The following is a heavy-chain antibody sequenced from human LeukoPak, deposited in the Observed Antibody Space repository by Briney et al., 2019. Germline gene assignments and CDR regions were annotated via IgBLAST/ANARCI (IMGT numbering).Heavy chain of an antibody. J-gene: IGHJ4*02. Sequence: GGSLRLSYAASGFTFSSYGMSWVRQAPGKGLEWVSGISGSGGSTNYADSVKGRFTISRDNSKNTLYLQMNSLRAEDTAVYYCAKDATFGGVMAMYYFDYWGQGTLVTVSS. CDR3: AKDATFGGVMAMYYFDY. V-gene: IGHV3-23*01. CDR2: ISGSGGST. D-gene: IGHD3-16*01. CDR1: GFTFSSYG.